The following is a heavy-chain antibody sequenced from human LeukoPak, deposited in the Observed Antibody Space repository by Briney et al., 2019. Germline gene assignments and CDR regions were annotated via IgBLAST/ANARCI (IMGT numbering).Heavy chain of an antibody. CDR3: AREAVTANSQYYYYMDV. J-gene: IGHJ6*03. V-gene: IGHV7-4-1*02. CDR1: GYTFTSYA. D-gene: IGHD2-21*02. Sequence: ASVKVSCKASGYTFTSYAMNWVRQAPGQGLEWMGWINTNTGNPTYAQGFTGRFVFSLDTSVSTAYLQISSLKAEDTAVYYCAREAVTANSQYYYYMDVWGKGTTVTVSS. CDR2: INTNTGNP.